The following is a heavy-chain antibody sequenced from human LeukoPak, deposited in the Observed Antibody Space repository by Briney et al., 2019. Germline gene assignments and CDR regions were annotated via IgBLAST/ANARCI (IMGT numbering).Heavy chain of an antibody. D-gene: IGHD5-24*01. J-gene: IGHJ3*02. CDR2: INHSGST. V-gene: IGHV4-34*01. CDR1: GGSFSGYY. Sequence: SETLSLTCAVYGGSFSGYYWSWIRQPPGKGLEWIGEINHSGSTNYNPSLKSRVTMSVDTSKNQLSLNLSSVTAADTAVYYCAREVALRWLQPEGAFDKWGQGTMVTVSS. CDR3: AREVALRWLQPEGAFDK.